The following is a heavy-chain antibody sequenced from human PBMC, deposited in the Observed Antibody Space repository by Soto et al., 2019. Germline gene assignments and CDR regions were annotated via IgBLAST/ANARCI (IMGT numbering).Heavy chain of an antibody. CDR1: GYSFTSYD. CDR3: ARAPFLQYFYMDV. CDR2: INPYSGNT. Sequence: QVQLVQSGAEVKKPGASVKISCKASGYSFTSYDINWVRQATGQGLEWMGWINPYSGNTDYTQKFQGRVTMTRDTSISTAYMELSSLRSDDTAVYYCARAPFLQYFYMDVWVEGTSVTVSS. D-gene: IGHD4-4*01. V-gene: IGHV1-8*01. J-gene: IGHJ6*03.